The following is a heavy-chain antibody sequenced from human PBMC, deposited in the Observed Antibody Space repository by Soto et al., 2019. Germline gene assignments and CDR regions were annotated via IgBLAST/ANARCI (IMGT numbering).Heavy chain of an antibody. CDR2: SRDKAHSYTT. J-gene: IGHJ6*02. Sequence: EVQVVESGGNLVQPGGSLTLSCAPSGFTFSDHYMDWVRQAPGKGLEWVARSRDKAHSYTTEYAASVKGRFTISRDESKNSLNQQMNSLKTEDTAVYYCASGGSLFRGHRDMDVLGQGTTVTVS. D-gene: IGHD3-10*01. V-gene: IGHV3-72*01. CDR1: GFTFSDHY. CDR3: ASGGSLFRGHRDMDV.